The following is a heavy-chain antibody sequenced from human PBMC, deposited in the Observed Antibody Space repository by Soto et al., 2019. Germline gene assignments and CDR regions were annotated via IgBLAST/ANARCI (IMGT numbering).Heavy chain of an antibody. Sequence: GASVKVSCKASGFTFTSSAVQWVRQARGQRLEWMGWMNPNSGNTGYAQKFQGRVTMTRNTSISTAYMELSSLRSEDTAVYYCARGADTAMGYDAFDIWGQGTMVT. D-gene: IGHD5-18*01. V-gene: IGHV1-8*02. J-gene: IGHJ3*02. CDR1: GFTFTSSA. CDR3: ARGADTAMGYDAFDI. CDR2: MNPNSGNT.